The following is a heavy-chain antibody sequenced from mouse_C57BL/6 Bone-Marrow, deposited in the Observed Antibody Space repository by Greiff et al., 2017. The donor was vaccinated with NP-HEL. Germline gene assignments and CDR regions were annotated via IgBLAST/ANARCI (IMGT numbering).Heavy chain of an antibody. CDR2: IWWDDDK. CDR3: ARIEGDDYDVGNAMDY. CDR1: GFSLSTFGMG. V-gene: IGHV8-8*01. J-gene: IGHJ4*01. Sequence: QVTLKESGPGILQPSQTLSLTCSFSGFSLSTFGMGVGWIRQPSGKGLEWLAHIWWDDDKYYNPALKSRLTISKDTSKNQVFLKIANVDTADTATYHCARIEGDDYDVGNAMDYWGQGTSVTVSS. D-gene: IGHD2-4*01.